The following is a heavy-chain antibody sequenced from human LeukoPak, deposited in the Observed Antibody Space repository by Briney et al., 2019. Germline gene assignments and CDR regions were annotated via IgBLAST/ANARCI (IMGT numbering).Heavy chain of an antibody. Sequence: TGGSLRLSCAASGFTFSSYWMSWVRQAPGKGLEWVANIKQDGSEKYYVDSVKGRFTISRDNAKNSLYLQMNSLRAEDTAVYYCARQGRSSGYREPMSRGAFDIWGQGTMVTVSS. V-gene: IGHV3-7*01. CDR3: ARQGRSSGYREPMSRGAFDI. CDR1: GFTFSSYW. D-gene: IGHD3-22*01. J-gene: IGHJ3*02. CDR2: IKQDGSEK.